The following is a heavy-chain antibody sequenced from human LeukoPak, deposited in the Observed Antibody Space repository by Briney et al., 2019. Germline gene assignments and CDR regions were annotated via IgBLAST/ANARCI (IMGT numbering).Heavy chain of an antibody. V-gene: IGHV4-34*01. D-gene: IGHD5-18*01. CDR3: ARTREIQLWLLGSNWFDP. CDR2: INHSGST. Sequence: SETLSLTCAVYGGSFSGYYWSWIRQPPGKGLEWLGEINHSGSTNYNPSLKSRVTISVDTSKNQFSLKLSSVTAADTAVYYCARTREIQLWLLGSNWFDPWGQGTLVTVSS. J-gene: IGHJ5*02. CDR1: GGSFSGYY.